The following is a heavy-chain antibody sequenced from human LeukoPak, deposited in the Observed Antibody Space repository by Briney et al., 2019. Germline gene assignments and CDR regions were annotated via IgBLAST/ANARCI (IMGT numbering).Heavy chain of an antibody. V-gene: IGHV3-23*01. CDR1: GFIFKKYW. D-gene: IGHD4-11*01. CDR2: ISGSGGST. J-gene: IGHJ4*02. CDR3: AKIQSRGYFDY. Sequence: GGSLRLSCAASGFIFKKYWMNWVRQAPGKGLEWVSAISGSGGSTYYADSVKGRFTISRDNSKNTLYLQMNSLRAEDTAVYYCAKIQSRGYFDYWGQGTLVTVSS.